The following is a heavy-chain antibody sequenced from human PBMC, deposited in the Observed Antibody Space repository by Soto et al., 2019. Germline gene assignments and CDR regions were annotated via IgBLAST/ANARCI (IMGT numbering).Heavy chain of an antibody. CDR1: ECVFSRDW. Sequence: HAGSLRISCVAGECVFSRDWMSVVLQAHGKGLEWVANIKQDGSEKYYVDSVKGRFTISRDNAKNSLYLQMNSLRAEDTAVYYCARDIRCSALYDFWSGSYPGCGFDPWGQGTLVTVSS. CDR3: ARDIRCSALYDFWSGSYPGCGFDP. J-gene: IGHJ5*02. V-gene: IGHV3-7*01. CDR2: IKQDGSEK. D-gene: IGHD3-3*01.